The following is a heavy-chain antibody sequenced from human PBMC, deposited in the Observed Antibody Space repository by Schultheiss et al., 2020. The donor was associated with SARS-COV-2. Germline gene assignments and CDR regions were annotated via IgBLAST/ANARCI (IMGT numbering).Heavy chain of an antibody. D-gene: IGHD6-13*01. CDR2: ISSSSSYI. Sequence: GESLKISCAASGFTFSSYSMNWVRQAPGKGLEWVSSISSSSSYIYYADSVKGRFTISRDNSKNTLYLQMNSLRAEDTAVYYCVRGLLTAGTGAYYFDYWGQGTLVTVSS. J-gene: IGHJ4*02. CDR1: GFTFSSYS. CDR3: VRGLLTAGTGAYYFDY. V-gene: IGHV3-21*01.